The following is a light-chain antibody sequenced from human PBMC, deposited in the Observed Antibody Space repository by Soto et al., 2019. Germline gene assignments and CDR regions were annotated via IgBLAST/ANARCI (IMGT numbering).Light chain of an antibody. Sequence: DIQMTQSPSSLSASLGDRVTITCRASQSISRHLNWYQQKPGKAPRLLIYAASSLQSGVPSRFSGSGSGTDFILTITSLQPEDSATYYCQQTYNMPMTFGPGTKVD. CDR1: QSISRH. CDR2: AAS. J-gene: IGKJ3*01. V-gene: IGKV1-39*01. CDR3: QQTYNMPMT.